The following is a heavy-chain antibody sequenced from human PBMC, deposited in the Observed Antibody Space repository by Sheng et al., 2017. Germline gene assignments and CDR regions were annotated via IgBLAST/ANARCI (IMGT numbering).Heavy chain of an antibody. J-gene: IGHJ4*02. CDR2: INPNSGGT. CDR1: GYTFTGYY. D-gene: IGHD3-3*01. Sequence: QVQLVQSGAEMKKPGASVKVSCKASGYTFTGYYMHWVRQAPGQGLEWMGRINPNSGGTNYAQKFQGRVTMTRDTSISTAYMELSRLRSDDTAVYYCAREGNYDFWSGSHPFDYWGQGTLVTVSS. V-gene: IGHV1-2*06. CDR3: AREGNYDFWSGSHPFDY.